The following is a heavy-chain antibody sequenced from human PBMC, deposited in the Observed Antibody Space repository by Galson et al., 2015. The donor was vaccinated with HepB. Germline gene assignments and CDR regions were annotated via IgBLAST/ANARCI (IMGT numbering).Heavy chain of an antibody. CDR2: IYSGGST. CDR3: AREHVLAWELPRAFDI. Sequence: SLRLSCAASGFTVSSNYMSWVRQAPGKGLEWVSVIYSGGSTYYADSVKGRFTISRDNSKNTLYLQMNSLRAEDTAVYYCAREHVLAWELPRAFDIWGQGTMVTVSS. D-gene: IGHD1-26*01. V-gene: IGHV3-66*01. CDR1: GFTVSSNY. J-gene: IGHJ3*02.